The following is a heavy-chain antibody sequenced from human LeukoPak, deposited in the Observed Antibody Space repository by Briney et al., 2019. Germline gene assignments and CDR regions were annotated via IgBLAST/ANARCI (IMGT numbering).Heavy chain of an antibody. V-gene: IGHV4-38-2*02. CDR3: LRMTGTYEPFDF. Sequence: PSETLSLTCTVSNYSISSVDYWGWIRQPPGKGLEWIGNIYYSGSTYYSPSLKSRVTMSVDTSKNQFSLNLSPVTAADTAVYYCLRMTGTYEPFDFWGQGILVSVSS. CDR1: NYSISSVDY. J-gene: IGHJ4*02. D-gene: IGHD1-26*01. CDR2: IYYSGST.